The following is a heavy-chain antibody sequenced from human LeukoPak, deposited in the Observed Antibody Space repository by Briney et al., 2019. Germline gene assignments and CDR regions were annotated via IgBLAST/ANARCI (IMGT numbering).Heavy chain of an antibody. CDR1: GFTFSNYW. J-gene: IGHJ4*02. CDR3: VRSLRSADF. CDR2: ISTDGSQT. Sequence: GSLRLSCEASGFTFSNYWMHWVRQAPGKGLMWVSQISTDGSQTFYADSVKGRFTISRDNAKNTLFLHMDSLRPEDTAVYYCVRSLRSADFWGQGTLVTVSS. V-gene: IGHV3-74*01.